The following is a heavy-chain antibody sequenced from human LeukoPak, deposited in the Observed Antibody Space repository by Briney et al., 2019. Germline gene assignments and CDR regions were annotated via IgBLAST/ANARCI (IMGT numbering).Heavy chain of an antibody. CDR1: GGSISSGSYY. D-gene: IGHD6-13*01. CDR3: ARRPTAGLRTFDI. J-gene: IGHJ3*02. CDR2: IYTSGST. V-gene: IGHV4-61*02. Sequence: SETLSLTCTVSGGSISSGSYYWNWIRQPAGKGLEWIGRIYTSGSTNYNPSLKSRVTISLNTSKNQFSLKLTSVTAADTAMYYCARRPTAGLRTFDIWGQGTMVTASS.